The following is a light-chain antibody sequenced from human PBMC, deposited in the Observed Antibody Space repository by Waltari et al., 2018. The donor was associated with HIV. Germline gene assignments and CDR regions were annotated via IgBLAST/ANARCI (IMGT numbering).Light chain of an antibody. CDR1: QSVLYSSNNKNY. Sequence: DIVMTQSPDSLAVSLGARVTINCKSSQSVLYSSNNKNYLAWYQQKPGQPPKLLIYWASTRESGVPDRFSGSESGTDFTLTISSLQAEDVAVYYCQQYYSTLRTFGQGTKVEIK. CDR2: WAS. CDR3: QQYYSTLRT. J-gene: IGKJ1*01. V-gene: IGKV4-1*01.